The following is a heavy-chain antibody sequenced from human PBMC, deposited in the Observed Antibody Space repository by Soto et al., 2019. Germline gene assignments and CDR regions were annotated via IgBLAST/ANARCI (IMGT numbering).Heavy chain of an antibody. J-gene: IGHJ5*02. V-gene: IGHV3-13*01. CDR1: GFTFRNYD. CDR2: IDTAGDT. D-gene: IGHD3-9*01. CDR3: VRGMGDTGYYDNWFDP. Sequence: EVQLVESGGDSVQSGGSLRLSCIASGFTFRNYDMHWVRQATGKGLEWVSVIDTAGDTYYAGSVKGRFTISRKDAKNSLYLQMNSLRAGDTAVYYCVRGMGDTGYYDNWFDPWGQGTLVTVSS.